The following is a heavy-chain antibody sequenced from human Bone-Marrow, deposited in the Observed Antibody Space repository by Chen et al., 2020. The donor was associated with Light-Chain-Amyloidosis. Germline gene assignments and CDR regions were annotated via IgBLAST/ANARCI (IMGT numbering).Heavy chain of an antibody. CDR2: IHYTGNT. CDR3: ARISQSYSGFDV. V-gene: IGHV4-31*03. CDR1: GASISRAGYS. J-gene: IGHJ6*02. Sequence: QVQLQESSPGLVKTSQTLSLTCSVSGASISRAGYSRGWIRQYPGGGLEWMGHIHYTGNTNYNPSLRSRITLSLDTSKTQFSLILRSVTAADTAIFYCARISQSYSGFDVWGQGTTVTVSS. D-gene: IGHD2-21*01.